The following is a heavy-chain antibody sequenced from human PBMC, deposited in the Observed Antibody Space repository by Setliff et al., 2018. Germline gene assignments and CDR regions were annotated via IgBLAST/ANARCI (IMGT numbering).Heavy chain of an antibody. Sequence: GVLRLSCTASGFTFGDYAMSWVRQAPGKGLEWVGFIRSKAYGGTTEYAASVKGRFTISRDDSKSIAYLQMNGLKTEDTAVYYCIGVGATSFDYWGQGTLVTVSS. J-gene: IGHJ4*02. CDR2: IRSKAYGGTT. D-gene: IGHD1-26*01. V-gene: IGHV3-49*04. CDR1: GFTFGDYA. CDR3: IGVGATSFDY.